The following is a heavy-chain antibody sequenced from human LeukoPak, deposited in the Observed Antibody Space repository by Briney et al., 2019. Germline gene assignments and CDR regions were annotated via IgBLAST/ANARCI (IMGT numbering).Heavy chain of an antibody. CDR1: GGTFSSYA. CDR3: ARQQGTYYYDSSGRPGAFDI. CDR2: IIPIFGTA. D-gene: IGHD3-22*01. J-gene: IGHJ3*02. V-gene: IGHV1-69*13. Sequence: GASVKVSCKASGGTFSSYAISWVRQAPGQGLEWMGGIIPIFGTANYAQKFQGRVTVTAEEPTSTAFLELSSLRSEDTAVYYCARQQGTYYYDSSGRPGAFDIWGQGTMVTVSS.